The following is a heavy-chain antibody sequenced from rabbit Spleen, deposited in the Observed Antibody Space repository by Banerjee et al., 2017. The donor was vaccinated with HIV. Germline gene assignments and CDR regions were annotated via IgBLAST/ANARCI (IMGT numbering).Heavy chain of an antibody. CDR1: GFSFSSDYY. D-gene: IGHD8-1*01. J-gene: IGHJ6*01. CDR3: ARDTGTSFSTYGMDL. CDR2: IYTGSGST. Sequence: QSLEESGGDLVKPGTSLTLTCTASGFSFSSDYYMCWVRQAPGKGLEWIACIYTGSGSTYYASWAKGRFTISRTSSTTVTLQMTSLTVADTATYFCARDTGTSFSTYGMDLWGPGTLVTVS. V-gene: IGHV1S40*01.